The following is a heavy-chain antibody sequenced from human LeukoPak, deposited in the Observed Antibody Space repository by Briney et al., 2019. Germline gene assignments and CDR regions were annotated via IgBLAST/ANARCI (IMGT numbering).Heavy chain of an antibody. Sequence: GGSLRLSCAASGFTFSSYWMSWVRQAPGEGLEWVANIKQDGDEKYYVDSVKGRFTVSRDNAKNSLYLQMNSLRAEDTAVYYCAVIAAVGYWYFYLWGRGTLVTVSS. CDR1: GFTFSSYW. CDR2: IKQDGDEK. CDR3: AVIAAVGYWYFYL. J-gene: IGHJ2*01. V-gene: IGHV3-7*01. D-gene: IGHD6-13*01.